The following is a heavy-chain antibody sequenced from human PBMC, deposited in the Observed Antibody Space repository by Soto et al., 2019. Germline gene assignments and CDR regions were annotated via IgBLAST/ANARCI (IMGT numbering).Heavy chain of an antibody. V-gene: IGHV3-53*01. CDR2: LYGGGTT. Sequence: PGESLKISCAASGFTVSSTYMSWVRQAPGKGLEWVSVLYGGGTTYYAGSVKGRFTISRDNSENTLYLQLDSLRAEDTAVYYCARHPPTSSWPTALDYWGQGALVTVSS. CDR3: ARHPPTSSWPTALDY. CDR1: GFTVSSTY. J-gene: IGHJ4*02. D-gene: IGHD6-13*01.